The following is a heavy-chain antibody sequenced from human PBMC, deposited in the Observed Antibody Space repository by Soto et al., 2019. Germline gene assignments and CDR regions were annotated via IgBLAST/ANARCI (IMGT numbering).Heavy chain of an antibody. J-gene: IGHJ4*02. CDR2: INHSGST. CDR1: GGSFSGYY. CDR3: ARGPIAAAFDY. D-gene: IGHD6-13*01. V-gene: IGHV4-34*01. Sequence: QVQLQQWGAGLLKPSETLSLTCAVYGGSFSGYYWSWIRQPPGKGLEWIGEINHSGSTNYNPSLKSRVTITVDTSKNQFPLKLSSVAAADTAVYYCARGPIAAAFDYWGQGTLVTVSS.